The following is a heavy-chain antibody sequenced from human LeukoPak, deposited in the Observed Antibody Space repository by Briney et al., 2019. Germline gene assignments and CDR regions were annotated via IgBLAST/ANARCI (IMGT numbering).Heavy chain of an antibody. D-gene: IGHD3-22*01. CDR1: GGSFSGYY. V-gene: IGHV4-34*01. Sequence: PSETLSLTCAVYGGSFSGYYWSWIRQPPGKGLEWIGEINHSGSTTYNPSLKSRVTISVDTSKNQFSLKLSSVTAADTAVYYCARGYYYDSSGYYSFDYWGQGTLVTVSS. J-gene: IGHJ4*02. CDR3: ARGYYYDSSGYYSFDY. CDR2: INHSGST.